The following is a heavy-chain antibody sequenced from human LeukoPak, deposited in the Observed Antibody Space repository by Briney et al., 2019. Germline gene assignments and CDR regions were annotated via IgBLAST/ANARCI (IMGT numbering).Heavy chain of an antibody. CDR3: VKEIAYYDY. CDR2: ISSDGGAT. J-gene: IGHJ4*02. V-gene: IGHV3-64D*06. CDR1: GFTFSSSP. Sequence: GGSLRLSCSASGFTFSSSPMHWLRQAPGKGLEFVSAISSDGGATYCADSVRGRFTISRDNSKNTLFLQMSSLRAEDTAVYYCVKEIAYYDYWGQGALVTVSS. D-gene: IGHD2/OR15-2a*01.